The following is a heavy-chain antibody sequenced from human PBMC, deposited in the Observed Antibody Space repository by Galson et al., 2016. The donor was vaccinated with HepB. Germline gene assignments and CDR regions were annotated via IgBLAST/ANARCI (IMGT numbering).Heavy chain of an antibody. J-gene: IGHJ6*02. CDR1: GFTFSTYS. CDR3: AKGALQGGYYGFDV. D-gene: IGHD1-26*01. V-gene: IGHV3-21*04. Sequence: SLRLSCAASGFTFSTYSMNWVRQAPGKGLEWVSFISITSGYKYYADSLKGRVTISRDNAKNSLYLQMNSLRAEDTAVYYCAKGALQGGYYGFDVWGQGTTVTVSS. CDR2: ISITSGYK.